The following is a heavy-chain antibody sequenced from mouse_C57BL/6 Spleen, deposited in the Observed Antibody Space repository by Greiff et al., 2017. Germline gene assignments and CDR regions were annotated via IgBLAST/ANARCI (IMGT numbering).Heavy chain of an antibody. Sequence: VKLMESGAELARPGASVKLSCKASGYTFTSYGISWVKQRTGQGLEWIGEIYPRSGNTYYNEKFKGKATLTADKSSSTAYMELRRLTSEDSAVYFCARGGGTDYYAMDYWGQGTSVTVSS. J-gene: IGHJ4*01. CDR2: IYPRSGNT. D-gene: IGHD3-3*01. V-gene: IGHV1-81*01. CDR1: GYTFTSYG. CDR3: ARGGGTDYYAMDY.